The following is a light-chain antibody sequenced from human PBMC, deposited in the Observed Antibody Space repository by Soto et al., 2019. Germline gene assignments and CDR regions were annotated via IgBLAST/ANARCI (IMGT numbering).Light chain of an antibody. CDR1: QSVLYSSNNKNH. CDR3: QQHYNTPFT. Sequence: DIVMTQSPDSLAVSLGERATINCKSSQSVLYSSNNKNHLAWYQQKPGQPPKLLIYWASTRESGVPDRFSGSGSGTDFTLTISSLQAEDVAFYYCQQHYNTPFTFGTGTKVDFK. CDR2: WAS. V-gene: IGKV4-1*01. J-gene: IGKJ3*01.